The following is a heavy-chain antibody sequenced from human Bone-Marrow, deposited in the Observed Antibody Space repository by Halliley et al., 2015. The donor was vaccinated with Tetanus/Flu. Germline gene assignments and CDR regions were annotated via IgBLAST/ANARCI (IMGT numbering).Heavy chain of an antibody. CDR3: ARSHGAYCSGGNCSSGLDY. Sequence: TLTLTCTVSGGSISSYYWSWIRQPPGKGLEWIGYIYYSGSTNYTPSLKSRVTISLDTSKNQFSLKLSSVTAADTAVYYCARSHGAYCSGGNCSSGLDYWGQGTLVAVSS. V-gene: IGHV4-59*01. D-gene: IGHD2-15*01. CDR2: IYYSGST. J-gene: IGHJ4*02. CDR1: GGSISSYY.